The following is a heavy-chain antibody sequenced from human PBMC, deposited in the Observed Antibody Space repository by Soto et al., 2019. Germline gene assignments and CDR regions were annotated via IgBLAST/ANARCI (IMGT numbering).Heavy chain of an antibody. D-gene: IGHD1-1*01. Sequence: GRSLRLSCAASGFTFSSYGMHWVRQAPGKGLEWVAVIWYDGSNKYYADSVKGRFTISRDNSKNTLYLQMNSLRAEDTAVYYCARVLYGFSYGKCDYWGQGTLVTVSS. V-gene: IGHV3-33*01. J-gene: IGHJ4*02. CDR2: IWYDGSNK. CDR1: GFTFSSYG. CDR3: ARVLYGFSYGKCDY.